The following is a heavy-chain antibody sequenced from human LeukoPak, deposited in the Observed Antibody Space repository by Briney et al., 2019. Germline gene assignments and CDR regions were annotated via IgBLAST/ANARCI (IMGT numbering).Heavy chain of an antibody. CDR3: ARDHAEQLKLKYYFDY. CDR1: GYTFTGYY. J-gene: IGHJ4*02. D-gene: IGHD5-18*01. CDR2: INPNSGGI. Sequence: ASVKVSCKASGYTFTGYYMHWVRQAPGQGLEWMGWINPNSGGINYAQKFQGRVTMTRDTSISTAYMELSRLRSDDTAVYYCARDHAEQLKLKYYFDYWGQGTLVTVSS. V-gene: IGHV1-2*02.